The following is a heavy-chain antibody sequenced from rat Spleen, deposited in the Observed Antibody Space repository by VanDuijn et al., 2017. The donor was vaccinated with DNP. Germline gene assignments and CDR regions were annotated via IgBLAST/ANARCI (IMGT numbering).Heavy chain of an antibody. J-gene: IGHJ3*01. Sequence: EVKLVESGGGLVQPGRSLKVSCAASGFNFNDYWMGWVRKAPGKGLEWIGEINKDSSTIKYNPPLKDKFTMSRDKAQNTLYLQMSKLGSEDTAIYYCTTRGDGYDNWFAYWGQGTLVTVSS. CDR2: INKDSSTI. CDR1: GFNFNDYW. CDR3: TTRGDGYDNWFAY. D-gene: IGHD1-4*01. V-gene: IGHV4-2*01.